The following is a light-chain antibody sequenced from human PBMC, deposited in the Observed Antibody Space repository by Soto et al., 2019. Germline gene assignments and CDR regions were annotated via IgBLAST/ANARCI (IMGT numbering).Light chain of an antibody. CDR2: AAS. CDR3: QKYSSVIT. Sequence: DIQMTQSPSSLSAYVGDRVTITCRASQGISNFLAWYQQKPGKVPKLLISAASTLESGVPSRFSGSGSGTDFTLTITSLQPEDAATYYCQKYSSVITFGQGTRLEIK. J-gene: IGKJ5*01. CDR1: QGISNF. V-gene: IGKV1-27*01.